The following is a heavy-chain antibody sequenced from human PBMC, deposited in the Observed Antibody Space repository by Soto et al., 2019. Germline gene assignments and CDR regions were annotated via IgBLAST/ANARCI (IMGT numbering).Heavy chain of an antibody. CDR3: ATDPLGYCSGGSCYRSFDY. V-gene: IGHV1-24*01. CDR2: FDPEDGET. J-gene: IGHJ4*02. Sequence: GASVKVSCKVSGYTLTELSMHWVQQAPGKGLEWMGGFDPEDGETIYAQKFQGRVTMTEVTSTDTAYMELSSLRSEDTAVYYCATDPLGYCSGGSCYRSFDYWGQGTLVTVSS. CDR1: GYTLTELS. D-gene: IGHD2-15*01.